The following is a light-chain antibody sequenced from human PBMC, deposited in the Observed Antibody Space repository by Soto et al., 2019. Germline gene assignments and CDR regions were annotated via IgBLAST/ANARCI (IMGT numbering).Light chain of an antibody. CDR2: GTS. CDR3: HQYNGWPRT. J-gene: IGKJ1*01. Sequence: EIEMTQSPATLSLAPGERVTLSCRASESVSTNLAWYQQKAGQAPRLLIYGTSTRAGGVPARFSGGGSGTEFTLTITSLQSEDFAVYYCHQYNGWPRTFGQGTKVDIK. CDR1: ESVSTN. V-gene: IGKV3-15*01.